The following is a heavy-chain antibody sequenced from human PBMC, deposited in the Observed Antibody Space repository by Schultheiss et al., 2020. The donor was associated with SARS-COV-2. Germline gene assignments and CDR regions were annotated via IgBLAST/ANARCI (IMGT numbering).Heavy chain of an antibody. CDR2: IWYDGSNK. J-gene: IGHJ4*02. CDR1: GFTFSSYG. V-gene: IGHV3-33*08. Sequence: GGSLRLSCAASGFTFSSYGMHWVRQAPGKGLEWVAVIWYDGSNKYYADSVKGRFTISRDNSKNTLYLQMNSLRAEDTAVYYCARDPIWMGQWLVFDYWGQGALVTVSS. CDR3: ARDPIWMGQWLVFDY. D-gene: IGHD6-19*01.